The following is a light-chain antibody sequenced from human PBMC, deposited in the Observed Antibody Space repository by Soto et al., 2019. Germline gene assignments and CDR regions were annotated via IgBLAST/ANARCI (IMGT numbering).Light chain of an antibody. CDR1: QSISSSY. CDR3: QQYDSSPRT. CDR2: GPS. V-gene: IGKV3-20*01. Sequence: EIVLTQSPGTLSLSPGERVSIXCRASQSISSSYLAWYQQKPGQAPRLLIYGPSSRATGIPDRFSGSGSGTDFTLTINRLEPEDFAVYYCQQYDSSPRTFGQGTKVDIK. J-gene: IGKJ1*01.